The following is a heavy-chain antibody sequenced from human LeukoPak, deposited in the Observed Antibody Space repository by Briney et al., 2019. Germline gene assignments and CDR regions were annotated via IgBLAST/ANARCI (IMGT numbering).Heavy chain of an antibody. Sequence: GASVKVSCKASGYTFTSYGISWVRQAPGQGLEWMGWISAYNGNTNYAQKLQGRVTMTTATSTSTAYMELRSLRPDDTAVYYCAVGGVYDSSDQQTWCQGTLVTVSS. CDR2: ISAYNGNT. J-gene: IGHJ5*02. CDR3: AVGGVYDSSDQQT. D-gene: IGHD3-22*01. CDR1: GYTFTSYG. V-gene: IGHV1-18*01.